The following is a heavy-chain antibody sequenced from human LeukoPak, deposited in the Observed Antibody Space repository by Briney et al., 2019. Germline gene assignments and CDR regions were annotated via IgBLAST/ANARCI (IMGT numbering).Heavy chain of an antibody. Sequence: SETLSLTYTVSGGSISSYYWSWIRQPPGKGLEWIGYIYYSGSTNYNPSLKSRVTISVDTSKNQFSLKLSSVTAADTAVYYCARHTGGWGSFDYWGQGTLVTVSS. J-gene: IGHJ4*02. D-gene: IGHD7-27*01. V-gene: IGHV4-59*08. CDR2: IYYSGST. CDR3: ARHTGGWGSFDY. CDR1: GGSISSYY.